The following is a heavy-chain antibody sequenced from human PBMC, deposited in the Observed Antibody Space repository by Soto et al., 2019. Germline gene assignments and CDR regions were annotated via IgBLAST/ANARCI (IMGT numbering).Heavy chain of an antibody. CDR2: VYYSGST. J-gene: IGHJ3*01. CDR3: VGDRRGGDSGYLE. D-gene: IGHD3-22*01. Sequence: PSETLSLTCTVSGGSISSYYWNWVRQPPGLGLEWIGYVYYSGSTNYNPSLKSRVAISVDTSKNKISLQLSSVTAADTAVYYCVGDRRGGDSGYLEWGQGTMVTVSS. CDR1: GGSISSYY. V-gene: IGHV4-59*01.